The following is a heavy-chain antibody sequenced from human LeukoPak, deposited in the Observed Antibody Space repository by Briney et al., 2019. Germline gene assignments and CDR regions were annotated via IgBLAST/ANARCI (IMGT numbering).Heavy chain of an antibody. V-gene: IGHV1-2*02. CDR2: INPNSGGT. CDR3: ARAGWGIAAAGWY. CDR1: GYTFTGYY. D-gene: IGHD6-13*01. J-gene: IGHJ4*02. Sequence: ASVNLSCKASGYTFTGYYMNWVRQAPGQGLEWMGWINPNSGGTNYAQKFQGRVTMTRDTSISTAYMELSRLRSDDTAVYYCARAGWGIAAAGWYWGQGTLVTVSS.